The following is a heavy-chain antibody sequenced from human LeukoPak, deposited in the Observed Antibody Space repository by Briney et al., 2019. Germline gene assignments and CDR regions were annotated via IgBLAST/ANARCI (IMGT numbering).Heavy chain of an antibody. CDR2: ISAYNGNT. J-gene: IGHJ6*03. CDR3: ARGSYYGSGSYNYYYYYMDV. D-gene: IGHD3-10*01. V-gene: IGHV1-18*01. CDR1: GYTFTSYG. Sequence: ASVKVSCKASGYTFTSYGISWVRQAPGQGLEWMGWISAYNGNTNYAQKFQGRVTITADESTSTAYMELSSLRSEDTAVYYCARGSYYGSGSYNYYYYYMDVWGKGTTVTISS.